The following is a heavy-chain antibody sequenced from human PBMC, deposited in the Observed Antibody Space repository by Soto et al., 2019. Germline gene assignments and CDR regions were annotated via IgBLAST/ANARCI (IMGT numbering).Heavy chain of an antibody. CDR3: ARDTGDGTFDF. D-gene: IGHD7-27*01. J-gene: IGHJ4*02. CDR1: GYTFSSYA. Sequence: XSVKVSCKASGYTFSSYAMHWVRQAPGQRLEWMGWINAGYGNTKSSQKFQDRVTISRDTPASTAYMELTSLRSEDTAVYYCARDTGDGTFDFWRQGTLVTVSS. CDR2: INAGYGNT. V-gene: IGHV1-3*01.